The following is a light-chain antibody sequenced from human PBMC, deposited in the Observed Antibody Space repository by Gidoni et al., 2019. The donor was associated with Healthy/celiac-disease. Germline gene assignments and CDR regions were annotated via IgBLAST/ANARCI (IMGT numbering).Light chain of an antibody. CDR3: QQYDNLPYT. J-gene: IGKJ2*01. CDR1: QDISNY. CDR2: DAS. Sequence: DIQMTQSPSSPSASVGDRVTITCQASQDISNYLNWYQQKPGKAPKLLIYDASNLETGVPSRFGGSGSGTDFTFTISSLQPEDIATYYCQQYDNLPYTFGQGTKLEIK. V-gene: IGKV1-33*01.